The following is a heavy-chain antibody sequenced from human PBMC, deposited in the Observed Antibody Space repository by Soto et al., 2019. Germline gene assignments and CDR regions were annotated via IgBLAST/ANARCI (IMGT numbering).Heavy chain of an antibody. CDR3: ARAPSMVRGVIIYYYGMDV. V-gene: IGHV3-30*04. CDR1: GFTFSSYA. J-gene: IGHJ6*02. Sequence: GGSPRLSCAASGFTFSSYAMHWVRQAPGKGLEWVAVISYDGSNKYYADSVKGRFTISRDNSKNTLYLQMNSLRAEDTAVYYCARAPSMVRGVIIYYYGMDVWGQGTTVTVSS. CDR2: ISYDGSNK. D-gene: IGHD3-10*01.